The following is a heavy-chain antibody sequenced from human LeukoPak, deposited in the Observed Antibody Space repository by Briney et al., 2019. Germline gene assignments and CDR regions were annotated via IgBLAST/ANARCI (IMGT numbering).Heavy chain of an antibody. CDR2: ISGSGGST. Sequence: GGSLRLSCAASAFTFSSYWMHWVRQAPGKGLEWVSAISGSGGSTYYADSVKGRFTISRDNSKNTLYLQMNSLRAEDTAVYYCAKDVALELRFDYWGQGTLVTVSS. CDR3: AKDVALELRFDY. D-gene: IGHD1-26*01. CDR1: AFTFSSYW. V-gene: IGHV3-23*01. J-gene: IGHJ4*02.